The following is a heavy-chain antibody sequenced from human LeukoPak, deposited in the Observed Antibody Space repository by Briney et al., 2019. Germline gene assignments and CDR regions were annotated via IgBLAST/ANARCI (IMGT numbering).Heavy chain of an antibody. Sequence: PGGSLRLSCAASGFTFSDYYMTWIRQAPGKGLEWVSYISSSGSNIYNADSVKGRFTISRDNAKNSLYLQMNSLRADDTAVYYCARVGVAGGYFDYWGQGTLVTVSS. D-gene: IGHD6-19*01. CDR3: ARVGVAGGYFDY. V-gene: IGHV3-11*01. CDR1: GFTFSDYY. CDR2: ISSSGSNI. J-gene: IGHJ4*02.